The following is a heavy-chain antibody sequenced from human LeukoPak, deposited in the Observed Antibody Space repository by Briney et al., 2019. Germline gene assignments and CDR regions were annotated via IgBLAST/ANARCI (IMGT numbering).Heavy chain of an antibody. V-gene: IGHV4-4*02. CDR1: GGSISSSNW. CDR2: IYHAGNT. CDR3: ATEASYDSSGPHFDY. J-gene: IGHJ4*02. D-gene: IGHD3-22*01. Sequence: SETLSLTCAVSGGSISSSNWWTWVRQPPGKGLEWIGEIYHAGNTNYNPSLKSRVTISVNKSKNQFSLKLTSVTAADTAVYYCATEASYDSSGPHFDYWGQGTLVTVSS.